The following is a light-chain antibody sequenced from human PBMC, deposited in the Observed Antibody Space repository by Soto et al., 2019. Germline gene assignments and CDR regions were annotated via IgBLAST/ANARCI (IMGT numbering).Light chain of an antibody. J-gene: IGKJ5*01. Sequence: IVMTQSPATLSVSPGERANLSCRASQSVGTKLAWYQQTPGQAPRLLIYGTSNRATGIPDRFSGSGSGTDFTLTISRVAPEDFAVYYCQQRSNWITFGQGTRLEIK. CDR1: QSVGTK. CDR2: GTS. V-gene: IGKV3D-20*02. CDR3: QQRSNWIT.